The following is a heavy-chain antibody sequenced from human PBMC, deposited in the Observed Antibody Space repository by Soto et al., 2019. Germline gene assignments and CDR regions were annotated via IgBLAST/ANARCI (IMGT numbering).Heavy chain of an antibody. D-gene: IGHD1-1*01. CDR1: GYTFSDYY. Sequence: QVQLVQSGAEVRKPGASVKVSCKASGYTFSDYYIHWVRQAPGQGLEWMGWINPNSGGTKYAPKFQGGVIMTRETSITTAYMELSRLRSGDTAVYYWAREPATAKPEGVDFWGQGTLVTVSS. J-gene: IGHJ4*02. V-gene: IGHV1-2*02. CDR2: INPNSGGT. CDR3: AREPATAKPEGVDF.